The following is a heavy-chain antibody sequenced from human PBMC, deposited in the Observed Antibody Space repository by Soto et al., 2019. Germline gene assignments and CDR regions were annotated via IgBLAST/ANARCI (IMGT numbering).Heavy chain of an antibody. D-gene: IGHD3-3*01. J-gene: IGHJ3*02. V-gene: IGHV5-51*01. CDR1: GYSFTSYW. CDR2: IYPGDSDT. CDR3: APRISGITIFGVVITPDAFDI. Sequence: PGESLKISCKGSGYSFTSYWIGWVRQMPGKGLEWMGIIYPGDSDTRYSPSFQGQVTISADKSISTAYLQWSSLKASDTAMYYCAPRISGITIFGVVITPDAFDIWGQGTMVTVSS.